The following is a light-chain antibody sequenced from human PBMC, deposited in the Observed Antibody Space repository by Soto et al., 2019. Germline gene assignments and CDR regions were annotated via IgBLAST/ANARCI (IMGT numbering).Light chain of an antibody. CDR3: SSYRDSRTRV. CDR2: EVT. CDR1: SSDVGHYNF. Sequence: QSALTQPASVSGSPGQSITISCTGTSSDVGHYNFVSWYQQHPGKAPKLLLYEVTNRPSGVSVRFSGSKSGNTASLTISGLQTEVEADYYCSSYRDSRTRVFGTGTNVTGL. J-gene: IGLJ1*01. V-gene: IGLV2-14*01.